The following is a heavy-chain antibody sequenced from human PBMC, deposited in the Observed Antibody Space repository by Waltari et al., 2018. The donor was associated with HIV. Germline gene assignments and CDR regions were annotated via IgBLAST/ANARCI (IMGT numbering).Heavy chain of an antibody. Sequence: QVQLVQSGAEVKKPGSSVKVSCKASGGPFSSYAISWGRQAPGQGLEWMGGIIPIFGTANYAQKFQGRVTITADESTSTAYMELSSLRSEDTAVYYCASGRYYYDSSGYYCYYYDMDVWGQGTTVTVPS. J-gene: IGHJ6*02. D-gene: IGHD3-22*01. CDR3: ASGRYYYDSSGYYCYYYDMDV. CDR1: GGPFSSYA. CDR2: IIPIFGTA. V-gene: IGHV1-69*12.